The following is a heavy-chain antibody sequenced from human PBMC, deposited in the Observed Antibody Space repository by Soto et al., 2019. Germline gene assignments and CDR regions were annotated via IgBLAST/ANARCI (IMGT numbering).Heavy chain of an antibody. Sequence: SETLSLTCIVSGGSLTSSSFYWGWIRQPPGKGLSWIGNIYYSGTTDYNPSLKSRVSVSTDTSGNQLSLTLSSVTAADTAVYYCVRFYGNAFDIWGPGTLVTVSS. V-gene: IGHV4-39*01. CDR3: VRFYGNAFDI. CDR1: GGSLTSSSFY. J-gene: IGHJ3*02. CDR2: IYYSGTT. D-gene: IGHD3-10*01.